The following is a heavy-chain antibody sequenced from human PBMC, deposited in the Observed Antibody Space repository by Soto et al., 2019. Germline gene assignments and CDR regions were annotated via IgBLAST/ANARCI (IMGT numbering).Heavy chain of an antibody. CDR3: AKDLSGIAARPDGADDAFDI. CDR1: GFTFSSYA. CDR2: ISGSGGST. V-gene: IGHV3-23*01. D-gene: IGHD6-6*01. J-gene: IGHJ3*02. Sequence: GGSLRLSCAASGFTFSSYAMSWVRQAPGKGLEWVSAISGSGGSTYYADSVKGRFTISRDNSKNTLYLQMNSLRAEDTAVYYCAKDLSGIAARPDGADDAFDIWGQGTMVTVSS.